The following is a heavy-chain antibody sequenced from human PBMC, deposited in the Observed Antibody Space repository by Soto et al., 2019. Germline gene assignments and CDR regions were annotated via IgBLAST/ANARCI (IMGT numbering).Heavy chain of an antibody. Sequence: GGSLRLSCAASGFTFSSYAMHWVRQAPGKGLEWVAVISYDGSNKYYADSVKGRFTISRDNSKNTLYLQMNSLRAEDTAVYYCPRERAKIQLWSKTVRNFDPWGQGTLVTVSS. CDR1: GFTFSSYA. J-gene: IGHJ5*02. CDR3: PRERAKIQLWSKTVRNFDP. D-gene: IGHD5-18*01. V-gene: IGHV3-30-3*01. CDR2: ISYDGSNK.